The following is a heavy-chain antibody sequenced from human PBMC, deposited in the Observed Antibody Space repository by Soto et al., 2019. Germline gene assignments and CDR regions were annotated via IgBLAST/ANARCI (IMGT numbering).Heavy chain of an antibody. CDR3: ASNLGP. CDR2: IYYSGST. D-gene: IGHD1-1*01. V-gene: IGHV4-61*01. CDR1: GVSIRGSVSRYY. Sequence: SETLSLTYTVSGVSIRGSVSRYYWSWIRQPPGKGLECIGYIYYSGSTNYNPSLKSRVTISVDTSKNQFSLKLSSVTAADTAVYYCASNLGPWGQGTLVTVSS. J-gene: IGHJ5*02.